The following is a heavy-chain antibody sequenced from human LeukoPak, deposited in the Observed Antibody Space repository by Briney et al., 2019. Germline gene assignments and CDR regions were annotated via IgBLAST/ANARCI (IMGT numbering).Heavy chain of an antibody. V-gene: IGHV4-59*12. Sequence: SETLSLTCTVSGGSIGSNYWTWIRQPPGKGLEYIGYIYYTGGTNYNPSLRSRVTMSVDTSKNQFSLKLSSVTAADTAVYYCAREGDGLWFGEHHFDYWGQGTLVTVSS. D-gene: IGHD3-10*01. CDR2: IYYTGGT. CDR3: AREGDGLWFGEHHFDY. CDR1: GGSIGSNY. J-gene: IGHJ4*02.